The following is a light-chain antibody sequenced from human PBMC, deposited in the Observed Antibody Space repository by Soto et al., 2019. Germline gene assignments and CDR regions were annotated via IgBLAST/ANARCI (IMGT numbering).Light chain of an antibody. CDR1: QSISSW. CDR2: KAS. J-gene: IGKJ1*01. V-gene: IGKV1-5*03. Sequence: DIQITQSPATLSASVGDRVTITCRASQSISSWLAWYQQKPGKAPKLLIYKASSLESGVPSRFSGSGSGTEFTLTISSLTHDDFATYYWQHYNSYSEAFGQGTKVDIK. CDR3: QHYNSYSEA.